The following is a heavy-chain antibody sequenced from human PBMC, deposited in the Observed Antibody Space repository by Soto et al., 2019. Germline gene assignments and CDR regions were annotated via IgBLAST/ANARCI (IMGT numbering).Heavy chain of an antibody. V-gene: IGHV4-59*01. CDR2: IYSSSGGT. CDR3: ARDYYDSSESMDV. D-gene: IGHD3-22*01. CDR1: GGSISGYY. J-gene: IGHJ6*02. Sequence: SETLSLTCTVSGGSISGYYWSWFRQPPGKRLEWIGYIYSSSGGTDYNPSLNSRATISIDMSKNQVSLRLRSETAADTAMYYCARDYYDSSESMDVWGQGTAVT.